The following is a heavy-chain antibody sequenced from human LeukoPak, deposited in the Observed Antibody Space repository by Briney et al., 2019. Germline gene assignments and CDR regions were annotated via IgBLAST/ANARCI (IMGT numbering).Heavy chain of an antibody. V-gene: IGHV4-30-2*01. CDR1: GGSISSGGYY. CDR2: IYHSGST. D-gene: IGHD2/OR15-2a*01. CDR3: ARSHSILCYFDY. Sequence: SQTLSLTCTVSGGSISSGGYYWSWIRQPPGKGLEWIGYIYHSGSTYYNPSLKSRVTISVDRSKNQFSLKLSSVTAADTAVYYCARSHSILCYFDYWGQGTLVTVSS. J-gene: IGHJ4*02.